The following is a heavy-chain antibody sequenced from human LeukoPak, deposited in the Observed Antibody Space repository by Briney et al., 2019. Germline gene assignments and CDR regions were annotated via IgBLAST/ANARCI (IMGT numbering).Heavy chain of an antibody. J-gene: IGHJ6*03. D-gene: IGHD6-13*01. V-gene: IGHV3-21*01. Sequence: GGSLRLSCAASGFTFSTYTINWVRQAPGKGLEWVSSISSSSSYIYYADSVKGRFTISRDNAKNSLYLQMNSLRAEDTAVYYCARDPSSWRDWDYMDVWGKGTTVTVSS. CDR3: ARDPSSWRDWDYMDV. CDR1: GFTFSTYT. CDR2: ISSSSSYI.